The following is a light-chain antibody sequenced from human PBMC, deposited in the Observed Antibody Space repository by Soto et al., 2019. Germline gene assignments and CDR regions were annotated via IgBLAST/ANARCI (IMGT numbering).Light chain of an antibody. Sequence: DIQMTQSPSSLSASVGDRVNITCRASQSISSYLNWYQQKPGKAPKLLIYAASSLQSGVPSRFSGSRSGTDFTLTISSLQPEDFAPYYCQQSYSTPFTFGPGTKVDIK. CDR2: AAS. V-gene: IGKV1-39*01. J-gene: IGKJ3*01. CDR1: QSISSY. CDR3: QQSYSTPFT.